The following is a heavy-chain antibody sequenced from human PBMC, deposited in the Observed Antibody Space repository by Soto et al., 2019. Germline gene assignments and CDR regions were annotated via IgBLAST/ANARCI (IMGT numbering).Heavy chain of an antibody. CDR2: IYYSGST. Sequence: QVQLQESGPGLVKPSETLSLTCTVSGVSISSYYWSWIRQPPGKGLEWVGYIYYSGSTRYNPSLKSRVTISIDTSKSPFSMKMTSVTAADTAMYYCARESGSYDPLDYWGQGTLVTVSS. D-gene: IGHD1-26*01. CDR1: GVSISSYY. J-gene: IGHJ4*02. CDR3: ARESGSYDPLDY. V-gene: IGHV4-59*01.